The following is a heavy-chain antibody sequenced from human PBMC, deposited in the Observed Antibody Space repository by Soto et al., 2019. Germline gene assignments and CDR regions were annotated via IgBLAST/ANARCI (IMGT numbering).Heavy chain of an antibody. Sequence: EVLLVESGGGLVQPGGSLRLSCAASGFTFRGYAMHWVRQAPGKGLEYVSRISSDGGSTYYVNSVKGRFAISRDKSKNTMYLQLGSLRTDDMAVYYCARDGVATRAFDYWGQGTLVTVSS. J-gene: IGHJ4*02. CDR1: GFTFRGYA. V-gene: IGHV3-64*01. CDR2: ISSDGGST. D-gene: IGHD5-12*01. CDR3: ARDGVATRAFDY.